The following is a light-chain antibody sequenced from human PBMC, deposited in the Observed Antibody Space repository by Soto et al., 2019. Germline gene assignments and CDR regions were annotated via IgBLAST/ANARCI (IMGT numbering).Light chain of an antibody. CDR3: QHRRNWWT. CDR2: GAS. Sequence: EIVMTQSPATLSVSPGERATLSCRASQSVSSNLAWYQQKPGQAPRLLIYGASTRATGIPARFSGSGSGTEFTLTISRLEPEDFAVYFCQHRRNWWTFGQGTKVDIK. CDR1: QSVSSN. J-gene: IGKJ1*01. V-gene: IGKV3-15*01.